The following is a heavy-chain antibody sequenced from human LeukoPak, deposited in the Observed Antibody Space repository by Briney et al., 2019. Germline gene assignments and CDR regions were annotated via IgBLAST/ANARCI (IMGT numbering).Heavy chain of an antibody. CDR2: IYHSGST. CDR1: GYSISSGYY. D-gene: IGHD3-9*01. Sequence: SETLSLTCTVSGYSISSGYYWGWIRQPPGKGLEWIGSIYHSGSTYYNPSLKSRVTISVDTSKNQFSLKLSSVTAADTAVYYCARLRPLLRYFDWLMSEGWFDPWGQGTLVTASS. J-gene: IGHJ5*02. CDR3: ARLRPLLRYFDWLMSEGWFDP. V-gene: IGHV4-38-2*02.